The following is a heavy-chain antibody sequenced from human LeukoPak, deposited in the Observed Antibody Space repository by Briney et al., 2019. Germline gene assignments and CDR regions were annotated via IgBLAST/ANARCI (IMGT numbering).Heavy chain of an antibody. CDR1: GFTFSSYA. D-gene: IGHD1-7*01. Sequence: GGSLRPSCAASGFTFSSYAMHWVRQAPGKGLEWVAVISYDGSNKYYADSVKGRFTISRDNSKNTLYLQMNSPRAEDTAVYYCARDLLELRLWGQGTLVTVSS. V-gene: IGHV3-30-3*01. CDR3: ARDLLELRL. CDR2: ISYDGSNK. J-gene: IGHJ4*02.